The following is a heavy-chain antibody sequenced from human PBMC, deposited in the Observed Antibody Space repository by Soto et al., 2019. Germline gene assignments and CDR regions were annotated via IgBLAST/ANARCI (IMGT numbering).Heavy chain of an antibody. D-gene: IGHD3-10*01. CDR3: ARDRNSYGSGTKYYYGMDV. CDR2: ISSSSSYI. J-gene: IGHJ6*02. Sequence: EVQLVESGGGLVKPGGSLRLSCAASGFTFSSYSMNWVRQAPGKGLEWVSSISSSSSYIYYADSVKGRFTISRDNAKNSLYLQMNSLRAEDTAVYYCARDRNSYGSGTKYYYGMDVWGQGTTVTVSS. V-gene: IGHV3-21*01. CDR1: GFTFSSYS.